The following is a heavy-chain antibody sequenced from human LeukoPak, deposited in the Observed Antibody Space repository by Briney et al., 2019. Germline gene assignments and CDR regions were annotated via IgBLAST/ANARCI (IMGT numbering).Heavy chain of an antibody. CDR2: IHHTGNT. CDR3: VNSKSNYEAVS. D-gene: IGHD3-22*01. CDR1: GSSITTYTH. Sequence: PSETLSLTCTVSGSSITTYTHWGWIRQSPGKGLEWIASIHHTGNTCYNPSLESRVTISIDTSKNQFSLEVRSVTAADTAFYFCVNSKSNYEAVSWGPGTLVTVSS. V-gene: IGHV4-38-2*02. J-gene: IGHJ5*02.